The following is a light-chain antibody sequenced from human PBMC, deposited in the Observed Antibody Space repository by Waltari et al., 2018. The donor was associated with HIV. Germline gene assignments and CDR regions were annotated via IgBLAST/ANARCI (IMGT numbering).Light chain of an antibody. CDR3: CSHAGTYSWV. CDR2: DVS. V-gene: IGLV2-11*01. Sequence: QSALTQPRSVSGSPGQSVTISCTGSSSDIGGYNYVSWYRLHPGKAPKLLIYDVSERPSGVPDRFSGAKSGNTASLTISGLQAEDEADYFCCSHAGTYSWVFGGGTKVTVL. CDR1: SSDIGGYNY. J-gene: IGLJ3*02.